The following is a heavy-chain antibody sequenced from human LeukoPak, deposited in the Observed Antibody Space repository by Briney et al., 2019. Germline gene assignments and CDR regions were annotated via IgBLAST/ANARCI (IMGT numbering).Heavy chain of an antibody. CDR1: GGSFGGYY. Sequence: SETLSLTCAVYGGSFGGYYWSWIRQPPGKGLEWIGEINHSGSTNYNPSLKSRVTISVDTSKNQFSLKLSSVTAADTAVYYCARRHNRYYDSSGYSAPRAFDIWGQGTMVTVSS. V-gene: IGHV4-34*01. D-gene: IGHD3-22*01. CDR2: INHSGST. CDR3: ARRHNRYYDSSGYSAPRAFDI. J-gene: IGHJ3*02.